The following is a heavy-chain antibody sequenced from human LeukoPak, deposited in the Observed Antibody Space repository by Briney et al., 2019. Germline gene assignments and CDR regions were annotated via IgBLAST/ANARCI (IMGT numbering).Heavy chain of an antibody. V-gene: IGHV1-46*01. CDR2: INPSGGST. CDR1: GYTFTSYY. D-gene: IGHD3-22*01. J-gene: IGHJ4*02. Sequence: ASVKVSCKASGYTFTSYYMHWVRQAPGQGLEWMGLINPSGGSTSYAQKFQGRVTMTRDTSTSTVYMELSRLRSEDTAVYYCARVSLDYYDSSGYDYYFDYWGQGTLVTVSS. CDR3: ARVSLDYYDSSGYDYYFDY.